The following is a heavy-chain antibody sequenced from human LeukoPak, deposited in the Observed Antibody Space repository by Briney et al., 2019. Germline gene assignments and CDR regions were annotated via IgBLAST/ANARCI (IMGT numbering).Heavy chain of an antibody. CDR1: GFTFSSYN. J-gene: IGHJ4*02. CDR2: ISSSSSFI. Sequence: KTGGSLRLSCAASGFTFSSYNVNWVRQAPGKGLEWVSSISSSSSFIYYADSVKGRFTISRDNAQNSLFLQMHSLRAEDTAVYYCARDHLYDTSGHDYWGQGTLVTVSS. CDR3: ARDHLYDTSGHDY. D-gene: IGHD3-22*01. V-gene: IGHV3-21*01.